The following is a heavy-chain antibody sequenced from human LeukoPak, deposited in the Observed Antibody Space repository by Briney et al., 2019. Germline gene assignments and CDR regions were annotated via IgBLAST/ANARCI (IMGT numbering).Heavy chain of an antibody. J-gene: IGHJ4*02. V-gene: IGHV3-23*01. D-gene: IGHD1-26*01. CDR1: GFTFSSSA. CDR2: ISGGGGSA. CDR3: AKVLSGSQDY. Sequence: GGSLRLSCAASGFTFSSSAMSWVRQAPGKGLEWVSAISGGGGSAFYADSVKGRFTISRDNSKNTVYLQMDSLRVEDTAVYYCAKVLSGSQDYWGQGTLVTVFS.